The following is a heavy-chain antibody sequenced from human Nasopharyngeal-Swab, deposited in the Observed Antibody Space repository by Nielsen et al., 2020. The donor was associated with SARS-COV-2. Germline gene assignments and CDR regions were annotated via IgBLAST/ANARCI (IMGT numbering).Heavy chain of an antibody. D-gene: IGHD3-10*01. CDR3: ARERGRGGIWNYYYYMDV. Sequence: GSLRLSCAVYGGSFSGYYWSWIRQPPGKGLEWIGEINHSGSTNYNPPLKSRVTISVDTSKNQFSLKLSSVTAADTAVYYCARERGRGGIWNYYYYMDVWGKGTTVTVSS. V-gene: IGHV4-34*01. CDR2: INHSGST. J-gene: IGHJ6*03. CDR1: GGSFSGYY.